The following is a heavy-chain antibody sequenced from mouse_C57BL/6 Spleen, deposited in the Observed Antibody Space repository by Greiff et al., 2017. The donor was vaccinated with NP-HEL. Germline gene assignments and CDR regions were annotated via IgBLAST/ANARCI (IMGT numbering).Heavy chain of an antibody. V-gene: IGHV1-15*01. CDR2: IDPETGGT. Sequence: QVQLQQSGAELVRPGASVTLSCKASGYTFTDYEMHWVKQTPVHGLEWIGAIDPETGGTAYNQKFKGKAILTADKSSSTAYMELRSLTSEDSAVYYCTSRGHHTVVAPFDYWGQGTTLTVSS. J-gene: IGHJ2*01. D-gene: IGHD1-1*01. CDR1: GYTFTDYE. CDR3: TSRGHHTVVAPFDY.